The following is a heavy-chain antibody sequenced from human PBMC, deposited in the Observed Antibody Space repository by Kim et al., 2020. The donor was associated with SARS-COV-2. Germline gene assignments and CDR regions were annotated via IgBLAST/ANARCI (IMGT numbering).Heavy chain of an antibody. V-gene: IGHV1-8*01. D-gene: IGHD2-15*01. J-gene: IGHJ6*03. CDR3: AREAAYYYYYYMDV. CDR1: GYTFTSYD. CDR2: MNPNSGNT. Sequence: ASVKVSCKASGYTFTSYDINWVRQATGQGLEWMGWMNPNSGNTGYAQKFQGRVTMTRNTSISTAYMELSSLRSEDTAVYYCAREAAYYYYYYMDVWSKGTTVTVSS.